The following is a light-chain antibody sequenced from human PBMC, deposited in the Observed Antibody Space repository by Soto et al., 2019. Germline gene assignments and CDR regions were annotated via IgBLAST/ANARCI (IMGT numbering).Light chain of an antibody. V-gene: IGKV3-20*01. CDR1: LSVTNDY. J-gene: IGKJ2*01. CDR2: GAS. Sequence: EIVLTQSPGTLSLSPGERATLSCRASLSVTNDYVAWYQQKPGQAPRLLLYGASNRATGIPDRFSGSGSGTDFTLTISRLEPEDFAVYSCQQYGTSPYTFGQGTKLEIK. CDR3: QQYGTSPYT.